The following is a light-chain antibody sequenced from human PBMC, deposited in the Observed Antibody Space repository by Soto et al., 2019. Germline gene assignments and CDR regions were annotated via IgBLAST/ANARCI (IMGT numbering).Light chain of an antibody. CDR1: QSVSSY. CDR3: QQYGRSPWT. Sequence: EIVLTQSPATLSLSPGERATLSCRANQSVSSYLAWYQQKPGQAPGLLIYGASSRATGIPDRFSGSGSGTDFTLTISRLEPEDFAVYYCQQYGRSPWTFGQGTKVDIK. CDR2: GAS. J-gene: IGKJ1*01. V-gene: IGKV3-20*01.